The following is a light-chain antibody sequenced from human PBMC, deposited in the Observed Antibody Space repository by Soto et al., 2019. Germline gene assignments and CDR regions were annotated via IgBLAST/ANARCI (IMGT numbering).Light chain of an antibody. CDR3: QQYGGSPLFT. J-gene: IGKJ3*01. CDR2: GVS. V-gene: IGKV3-20*01. CDR1: QGVTPAY. Sequence: EIVLTQSPGPLSLSPGERATLSCRASQGVTPAYFAWYQHKPGQAPRLLIYGVSNRATGIPDRFSGSRSGTDFTLTISRLEPEDFAVYSCQQYGGSPLFTFGTGTRVDFK.